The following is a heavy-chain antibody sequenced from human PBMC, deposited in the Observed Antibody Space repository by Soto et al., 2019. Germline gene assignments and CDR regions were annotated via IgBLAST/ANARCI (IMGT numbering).Heavy chain of an antibody. CDR2: IYTSGST. V-gene: IGHV4-4*07. CDR1: GGSISSYY. J-gene: IGHJ6*02. CDR3: ARDPLRSERGGCMDV. Sequence: SETRSLTCTVSGGSISSYYWSWIRQPAGKGLEWIGRIYTSGSTNYNPSLKSRVNMSVDTSKNQFSLKMSSVTAADTAVYYCARDPLRSERGGCMDVWGQGTRVTV. D-gene: IGHD3-3*01.